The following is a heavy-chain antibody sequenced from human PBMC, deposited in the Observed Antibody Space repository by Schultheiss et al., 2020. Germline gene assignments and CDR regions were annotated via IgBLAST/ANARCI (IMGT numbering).Heavy chain of an antibody. D-gene: IGHD1-26*01. J-gene: IGHJ4*02. CDR1: GGSISSYY. CDR2: IYYSGST. Sequence: SETLSLTFTVSGGSISSYYWSWIRQPPGKGLEWIGYIYYSGSTNYNPSLKSRVTISVDTSKNQFSLKLSSVTAADTAVYYCARVGASGIPFDYWGQGTLVTVSS. CDR3: ARVGASGIPFDY. V-gene: IGHV4-59*01.